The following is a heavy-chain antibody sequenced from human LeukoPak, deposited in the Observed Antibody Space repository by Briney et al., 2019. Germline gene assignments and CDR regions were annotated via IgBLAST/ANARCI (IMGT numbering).Heavy chain of an antibody. V-gene: IGHV4-59*08. J-gene: IGHJ3*02. CDR2: INYSGST. CDR1: GGSISNYY. Sequence: SETLSLTCTVSGGSISNYYWSWIRQPPGKGLEWIGCINYSGSTNYNPSLKSRVTISVDTSKNQFSLKLSSVTAADTAVYYCASHYYDSSGYSLDAFDIWGQGTMVTVSS. D-gene: IGHD3-22*01. CDR3: ASHYYDSSGYSLDAFDI.